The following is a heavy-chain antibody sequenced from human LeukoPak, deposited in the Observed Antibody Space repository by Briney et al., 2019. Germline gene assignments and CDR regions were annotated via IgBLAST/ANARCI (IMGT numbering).Heavy chain of an antibody. CDR3: VRGPDD. J-gene: IGHJ4*02. CDR2: INRSGGA. V-gene: IGHV4-34*01. CDR1: GGSFSTDY. Sequence: SETLSLTCGVYGGSFSTDYWSWIRQPPGKGLEWIGEINRSGGANYNPSLKSRVSISIDTSKNQFSLKLSSVTAADTDHCCCVRGPDDWGQGTLVTVSS.